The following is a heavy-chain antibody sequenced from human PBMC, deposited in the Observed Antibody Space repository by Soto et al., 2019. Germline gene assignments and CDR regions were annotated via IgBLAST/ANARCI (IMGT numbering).Heavy chain of an antibody. J-gene: IGHJ4*02. CDR2: ISSSGGST. CDR3: AIARVADSSLDH. CDR1: GFTFSSYA. D-gene: IGHD3-3*01. V-gene: IGHV3-23*01. Sequence: GGSLRLSCAASGFTFSSYAMSWVRQAPGKGLQWVSGISSSGGSTYYADSVKGRFTISRDNPRNTLFLHVNSPRADDTAVYYCAIARVADSSLDHWGQGTLVTVSS.